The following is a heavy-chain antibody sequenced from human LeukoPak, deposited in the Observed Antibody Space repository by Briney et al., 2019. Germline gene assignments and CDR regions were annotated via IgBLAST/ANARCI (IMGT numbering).Heavy chain of an antibody. CDR3: ARVDSSRWYATFDF. CDR1: GGSISSGSYY. Sequence: SETLSLTCTVSGGSISSGSYYWSWIRQPAGKGLEWIGRIYTSGSTKYNPSLKSRVTISVDTSKNQFSLKVTSVTAADTALYYCARVDSSRWYATFDFWGQGTLVTVSS. V-gene: IGHV4-61*02. D-gene: IGHD6-13*01. J-gene: IGHJ4*02. CDR2: IYTSGST.